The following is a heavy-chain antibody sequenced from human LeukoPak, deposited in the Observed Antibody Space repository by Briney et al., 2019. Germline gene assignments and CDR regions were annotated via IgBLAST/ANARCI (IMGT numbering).Heavy chain of an antibody. CDR3: ARWRVDSTGTSAFYDC. CDR1: GVTLSVTP. J-gene: IGHJ4*02. CDR2: ISSSSSTI. Sequence: GGSLRHSCVAPGVTLSVTPGNSVRQAPGKGLEWVSYISSSSSTIYYADSVKGRFTISRDNAKNSLYLQMNSLRDEDTAVYYCARWRVDSTGTSAFYDCGRRGTLVTVSS. D-gene: IGHD2-8*02. V-gene: IGHV3-48*02.